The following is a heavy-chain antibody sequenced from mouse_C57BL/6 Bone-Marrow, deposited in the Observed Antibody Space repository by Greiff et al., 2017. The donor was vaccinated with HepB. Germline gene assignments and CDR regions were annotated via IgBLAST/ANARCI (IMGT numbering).Heavy chain of an antibody. D-gene: IGHD1-1*01. CDR2: IYPGNSDT. Sequence: VQLQQSGTVLARPGASVKMSCKTSGYTFTSYWMHWVKQRPGQGLEWIGAIYPGNSDTSYNQKFKDKATLTVDKSSSTAYMQLSSLTSEDSAVDYCARRSGSSKYYAMEDWGKGTSGTVSS. J-gene: IGHJ4*01. CDR3: ARRSGSSKYYAMED. V-gene: IGHV1-5*01. CDR1: GYTFTSYW.